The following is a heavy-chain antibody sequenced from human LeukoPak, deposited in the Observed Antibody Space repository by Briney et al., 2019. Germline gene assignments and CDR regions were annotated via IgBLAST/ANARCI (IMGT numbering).Heavy chain of an antibody. Sequence: GGSLRLSCAASGFTFSSYSMNWVRQAPGKGLEWVSYITSSSRIIYYADSVKGRFTISRGNSKNTLYLQMNSLRAEDTAVYYCAKRSTPQSLVPFDYWGQGTLVTVSS. CDR1: GFTFSSYS. J-gene: IGHJ4*02. CDR2: ITSSSRII. CDR3: AKRSTPQSLVPFDY. V-gene: IGHV3-48*01. D-gene: IGHD6-19*01.